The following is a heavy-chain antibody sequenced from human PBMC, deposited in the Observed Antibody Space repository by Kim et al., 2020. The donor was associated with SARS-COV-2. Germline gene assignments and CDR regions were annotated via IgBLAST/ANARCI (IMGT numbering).Heavy chain of an antibody. J-gene: IGHJ4*02. V-gene: IGHV4-39*01. D-gene: IGHD6-19*01. Sequence: YNPSLKSRVTRSVDTYKNQFSLKLSSVTAADTAVYYCVPLSVAGLYYFDYWGQGTLVTVSS. CDR3: VPLSVAGLYYFDY.